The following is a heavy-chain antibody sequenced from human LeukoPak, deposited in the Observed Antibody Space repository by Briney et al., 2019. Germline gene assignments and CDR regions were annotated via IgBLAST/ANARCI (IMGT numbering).Heavy chain of an antibody. D-gene: IGHD6-6*01. CDR1: GFTFSSYS. J-gene: IGHJ4*02. CDR2: ISSSSSYI. Sequence: GGSLRLSCAASGFTFSSYSMNWVRQAPGKGLEWVSSISSSSSYIYYADSVKGRFTISRDNAKSSLYLQMNSLRAEDTAVYYCARAIVLIAARDVDYWGQGTLVTVSS. CDR3: ARAIVLIAARDVDY. V-gene: IGHV3-21*01.